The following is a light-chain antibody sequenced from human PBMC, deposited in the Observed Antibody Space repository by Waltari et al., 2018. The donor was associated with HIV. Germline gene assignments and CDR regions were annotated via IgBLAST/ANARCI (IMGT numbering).Light chain of an antibody. J-gene: IGLJ3*02. CDR2: QDT. CDR3: QSADSSGTWV. Sequence: SFELTQPPSVSVSPGQTARITCSGDALPKQFAYWYQQKPGQAPVLIIYQDTGRPAGIPERFSGSSSGTRVTLTVRGVQAEDEADYYCQSADSSGTWVFGGGTKLTVL. V-gene: IGLV3-25*03. CDR1: ALPKQF.